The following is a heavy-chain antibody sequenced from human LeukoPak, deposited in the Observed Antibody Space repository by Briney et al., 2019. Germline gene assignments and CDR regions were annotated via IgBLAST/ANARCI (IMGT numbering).Heavy chain of an antibody. CDR1: GYTFSDYY. D-gene: IGHD5-12*01. J-gene: IGHJ3*02. V-gene: IGHV1-2*02. CDR2: INPHSGGT. CDR3: AREIVATIGGAFDI. Sequence: GASVKVSCKASGYTFSDYYLHWVRQAPGHGREWMGWINPHSGGTHYAQKFQGRVTMTRDTSISTAYMELSSQRSDDTAVYFCAREIVATIGGAFDIWGQGTMVTVSS.